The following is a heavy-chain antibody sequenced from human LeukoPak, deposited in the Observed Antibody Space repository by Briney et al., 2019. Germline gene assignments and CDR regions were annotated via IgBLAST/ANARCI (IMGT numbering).Heavy chain of an antibody. D-gene: IGHD1-26*01. V-gene: IGHV4-59*01. CDR1: GGSISSYY. J-gene: IGHJ6*02. CDR3: ARGGTVRNGMDV. CDR2: IYYSGST. Sequence: SETLSLTCTVSGGSISSYYWSWIRQPPGKGLEWIGYIYYSGSTNYNPSLEGRVTISVDTSRNQFSLKLSSVTAADTAVYYCARGGTVRNGMDVWGQGTTVTVSS.